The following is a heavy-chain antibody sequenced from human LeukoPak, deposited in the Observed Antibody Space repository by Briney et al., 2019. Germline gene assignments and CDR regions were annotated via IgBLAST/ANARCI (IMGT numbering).Heavy chain of an antibody. V-gene: IGHV1-69*13. CDR3: ARDVRGSCTSCSYNWFDP. J-gene: IGHJ5*02. CDR1: GGTFSSYA. Sequence: ASVKVSCKASGGTFSSYAISWVRQAPGQGLGWMGGIIPIFGTANYAQKFQGRVTITADESTSTAYMELSSLRSEDTAVYYCARDVRGSCTSCSYNWFDPWGQGTLVTVSS. D-gene: IGHD2-2*01. CDR2: IIPIFGTA.